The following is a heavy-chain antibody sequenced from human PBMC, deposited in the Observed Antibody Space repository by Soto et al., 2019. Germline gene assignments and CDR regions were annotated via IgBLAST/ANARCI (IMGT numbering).Heavy chain of an antibody. CDR2: IYSGGST. CDR3: ARGPGGFGDFSLDY. D-gene: IGHD3-10*01. J-gene: IGHJ4*02. V-gene: IGHV4-4*07. Sequence: PSETLSLTCAGSGGSISHYYWSWIRQPAGKGLEWIGRIYSGGSTNYNPSLKSRVTMSVDTSKNQFSLNLNSVTAADAAIYFCARGPGGFGDFSLDYWGQGTLVTVSS. CDR1: GGSISHYY.